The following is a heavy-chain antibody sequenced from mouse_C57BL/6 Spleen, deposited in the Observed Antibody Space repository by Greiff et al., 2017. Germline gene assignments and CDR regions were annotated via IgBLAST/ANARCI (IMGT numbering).Heavy chain of an antibody. V-gene: IGHV1-15*01. CDR3: TRWDYGSSYPMDY. D-gene: IGHD1-1*01. Sequence: VQLQQSGAELVRPGASVTLSCKASGYTFTDYEMHWVKQTPVHGLEWIGAIAPETGGTAYNQKFKGKAILTADKSSSTAYMELRSLTSEDSAVYYGTRWDYGSSYPMDYWGQGTSVTVSS. CDR2: IAPETGGT. J-gene: IGHJ4*01. CDR1: GYTFTDYE.